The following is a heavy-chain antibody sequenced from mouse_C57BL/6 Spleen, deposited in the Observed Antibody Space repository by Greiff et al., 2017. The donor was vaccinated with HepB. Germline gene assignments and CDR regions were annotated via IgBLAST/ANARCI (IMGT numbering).Heavy chain of an antibody. Sequence: EVQRVESEGGLVQPGSSMKLSCTASGFTFSDYYMAWVRQVPEKGLEWVANINYDGSSTYYLDSLKSRFIISRDNAKNILYLQMSSLKSEDTATYYCARDYYSNLWYFDVWGTGTTVTVSS. V-gene: IGHV5-16*01. CDR3: ARDYYSNLWYFDV. CDR2: INYDGSST. J-gene: IGHJ1*03. CDR1: GFTFSDYY. D-gene: IGHD2-5*01.